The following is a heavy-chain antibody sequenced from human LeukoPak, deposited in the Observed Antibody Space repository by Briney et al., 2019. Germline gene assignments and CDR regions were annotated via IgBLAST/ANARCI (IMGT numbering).Heavy chain of an antibody. CDR2: LYSGGSI. J-gene: IGHJ4*02. CDR1: GFTVSSNY. D-gene: IGHD3-22*01. V-gene: IGHV3-53*01. CDR3: ARGTYYDSSGYHFDY. Sequence: GVSLRLSCAASGFTVSSNYMSWVRQAPGKGLEWVSVLYSGGSIYYAESVKGRFTISRDNSRNTLYLKMNSLRAEDTAVYYCARGTYYDSSGYHFDYWGQGTLVTVSS.